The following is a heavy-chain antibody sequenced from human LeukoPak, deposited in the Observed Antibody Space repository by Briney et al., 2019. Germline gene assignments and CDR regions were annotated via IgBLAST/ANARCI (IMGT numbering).Heavy chain of an antibody. D-gene: IGHD1-26*01. Sequence: GASVKVSCKASGYTFTDYYMHWVRQAPGQGLEWMGWINPSSGGTNYAQKFQGRVTVTRDTSISTAYMDLSRLRSDDTAVYYCAREVFGATMIDYWGQGTLVTVSS. CDR3: AREVFGATMIDY. CDR2: INPSSGGT. V-gene: IGHV1-2*02. J-gene: IGHJ4*02. CDR1: GYTFTDYY.